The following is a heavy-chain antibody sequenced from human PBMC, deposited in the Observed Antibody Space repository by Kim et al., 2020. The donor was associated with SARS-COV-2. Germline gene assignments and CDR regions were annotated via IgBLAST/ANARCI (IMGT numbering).Heavy chain of an antibody. CDR1: GDSMNGFY. J-gene: IGHJ4*02. V-gene: IGHV4-59*13. D-gene: IGHD2-15*01. CDR2: IYYSGST. CDR3: ARGGWSLDY. Sequence: SETLSLTCTVSGDSMNGFYWTWIRQPPGKGLEWIGYIYYSGSTNYNPSLKSRVTISVDTSKNQLSLKLSSATSVDTAVYYCARGGWSLDYWGQGTLVTVSS.